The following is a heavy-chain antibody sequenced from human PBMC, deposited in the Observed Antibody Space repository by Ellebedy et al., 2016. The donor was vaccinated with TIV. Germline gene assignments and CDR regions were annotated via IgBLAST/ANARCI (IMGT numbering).Heavy chain of an antibody. D-gene: IGHD6-13*01. Sequence: GESLKISCAASGFTFSGYYRSWFRQAPGKGLEWVSYISYSGDLMYYADSVKGRFTTSRDNAENSLYLQMNSLRAEDTAVYYCARLGVIAAAGASDYWGQGTLVIVSS. CDR1: GFTFSGYY. J-gene: IGHJ4*02. CDR3: ARLGVIAAAGASDY. V-gene: IGHV3-11*01. CDR2: ISYSGDLM.